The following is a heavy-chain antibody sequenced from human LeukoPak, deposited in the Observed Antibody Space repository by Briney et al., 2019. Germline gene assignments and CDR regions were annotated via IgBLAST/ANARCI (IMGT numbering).Heavy chain of an antibody. D-gene: IGHD1-20*01. CDR2: YGGGSGST. J-gene: IGHJ4*02. V-gene: IGHV3-23*01. Sequence: GGSLRLSCVASGFTFSKYTMSWVRQAPGKGLEWVSGTYGGGSGSTFYAESVKGRFTISRDNSKNTLYLQMNSLRDEDTAIYYCAKDFTPDGIWDIDYWGRGTLITVSS. CDR3: AKDFTPDGIWDIDY. CDR1: GFTFSKYT.